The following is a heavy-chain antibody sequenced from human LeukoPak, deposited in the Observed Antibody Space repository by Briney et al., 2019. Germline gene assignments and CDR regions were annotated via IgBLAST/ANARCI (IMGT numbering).Heavy chain of an antibody. CDR2: IHHSGST. V-gene: IGHV4-4*02. J-gene: IGHJ2*01. D-gene: IGHD3-3*01. Sequence: PSGTLSLTCAVSGGSISRSNWWSWVRQPPGKGLEWIGEIHHSGSTNYNPSLKSRVTISVDKSKNQFSLKLSSVTAADTAVYYCAREDYDDSGAWYFDLWGRGTLVTVSS. CDR1: GGSISRSNW. CDR3: AREDYDDSGAWYFDL.